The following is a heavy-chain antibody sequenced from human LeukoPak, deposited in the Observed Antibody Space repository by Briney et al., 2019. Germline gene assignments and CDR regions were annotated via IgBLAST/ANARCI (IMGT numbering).Heavy chain of an antibody. CDR3: ARDHGEHYYYMDV. D-gene: IGHD4-17*01. Sequence: ASVKVSCKASGYTFTGYYMHWVRQAPGQGLEWMGWINPNSGGTNYAQKFRGRVTMTRDTSISTAYMELSRLRSDDTAVYYCARDHGEHYYYMDVWGKGTTVTVSS. CDR1: GYTFTGYY. J-gene: IGHJ6*03. V-gene: IGHV1-2*02. CDR2: INPNSGGT.